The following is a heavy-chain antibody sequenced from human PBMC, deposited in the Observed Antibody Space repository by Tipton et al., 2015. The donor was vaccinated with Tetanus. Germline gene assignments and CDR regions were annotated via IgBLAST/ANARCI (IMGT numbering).Heavy chain of an antibody. CDR3: ARDQGGGRVVRLDWSDP. CDR2: IYYSGDT. Sequence: LRLSCSVSGDSISSGGYFWNWVRQHPEKGLEWLGYIYYSGDTYSNPSLKSRITMSVDTSKNQFSLKLTSVTAADTAVYYCARDQGGGRVVRLDWSDPWGQGTLVTVSS. V-gene: IGHV4-31*03. J-gene: IGHJ5*02. D-gene: IGHD6-6*01. CDR1: GDSISSGGYF.